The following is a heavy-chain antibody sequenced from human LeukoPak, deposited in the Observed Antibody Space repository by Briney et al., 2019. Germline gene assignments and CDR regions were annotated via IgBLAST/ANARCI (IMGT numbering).Heavy chain of an antibody. CDR3: ARDQGGMVGLGAFDI. Sequence: PGGSLRLSCAASGFTFSSYAMSWVRQAPGKGLEWVSAISGSGGSTYYADSVKGRFTISRDNSKNTLYLQMNSLRAEDTAVYYCARDQGGMVGLGAFDIWGQGTMVTVSS. CDR1: GFTFSSYA. D-gene: IGHD1-26*01. J-gene: IGHJ3*02. CDR2: ISGSGGST. V-gene: IGHV3-23*01.